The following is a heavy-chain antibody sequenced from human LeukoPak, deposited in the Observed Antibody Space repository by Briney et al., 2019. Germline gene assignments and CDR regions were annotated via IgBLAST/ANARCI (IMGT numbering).Heavy chain of an antibody. CDR1: GFTFSSYS. CDR3: ARAGGYTGLYAFDI. D-gene: IGHD5-18*01. CDR2: ISSSSSTI. J-gene: IGHJ3*02. Sequence: SGGSLRLSCAASGFTFSSYSMNWVRQAPGKGLEWVSYISSSSSTIYYADSVKGRFTISRDNAKNSLYLQMNSLRAEDTAVYYCARAGGYTGLYAFDIWGQGTMVTVSS. V-gene: IGHV3-48*04.